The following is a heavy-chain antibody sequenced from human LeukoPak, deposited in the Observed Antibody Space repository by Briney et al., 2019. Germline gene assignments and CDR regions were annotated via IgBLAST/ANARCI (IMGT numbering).Heavy chain of an antibody. Sequence: GGSLRLSCAASGFTLSGYFMNWLRQAPGKGLEWVSCIGDNGVARDYADSGKGRFTISRDNAKNSLYLQMSSLGDEDTDVCFCARLRNGVNVHWGFFDTWGQGAMVTVSS. V-gene: IGHV3-48*02. CDR2: IGDNGVAR. CDR3: ARLRNGVNVHWGFFDT. J-gene: IGHJ4*02. D-gene: IGHD7-27*01. CDR1: GFTLSGYF.